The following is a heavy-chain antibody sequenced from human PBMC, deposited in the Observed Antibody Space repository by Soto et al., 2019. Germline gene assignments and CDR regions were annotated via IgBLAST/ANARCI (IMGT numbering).Heavy chain of an antibody. D-gene: IGHD2-15*01. J-gene: IGHJ6*02. Sequence: QVQLVQSGAEVKKPGASVKVSRKASGYTFTSYRISWVRQAPGQGLEWMGWISAYNGNTNYAQKLQGRVTMTTDTSTSTAYMELRSLRSDDTAVYYCARVVVAATPPPYYYGMDVWGQGTTVTVSS. V-gene: IGHV1-18*01. CDR2: ISAYNGNT. CDR1: GYTFTSYR. CDR3: ARVVVAATPPPYYYGMDV.